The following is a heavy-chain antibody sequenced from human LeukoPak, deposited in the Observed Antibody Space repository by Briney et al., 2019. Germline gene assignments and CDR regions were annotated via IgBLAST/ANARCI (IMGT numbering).Heavy chain of an antibody. CDR1: GYTFTSYD. J-gene: IGHJ5*02. CDR3: ARDGVPAVPPRKHNWFDP. V-gene: IGHV1-8*01. D-gene: IGHD2-2*01. CDR2: MNPNSGNT. Sequence: ASVKVSCKASGYTFTSYDINWVRQATGQGLEWMRWMNPNSGNTGYAQKFQGRVTMTRNTSISTAYMELSSLRSEDTAVYYCARDGVPAVPPRKHNWFDPWGQGTLVTVPS.